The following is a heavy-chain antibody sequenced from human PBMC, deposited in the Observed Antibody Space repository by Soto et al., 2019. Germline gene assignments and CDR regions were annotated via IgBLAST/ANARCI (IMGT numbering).Heavy chain of an antibody. CDR3: ARGGVCCGGSCYPLGR. Sequence: QVQLQQWGAGLLKPSETLSLTCAVYGGSFSGSYWSWIRQPPGKGLEWIGEINHSGSTNSNPSLKSRVIISVDTSKNQFSLKLSSVTAADTAMYYCARGGVCCGGSCYPLGRWGQGTLVTVSS. CDR1: GGSFSGSY. V-gene: IGHV4-34*01. CDR2: INHSGST. J-gene: IGHJ4*02. D-gene: IGHD2-15*01.